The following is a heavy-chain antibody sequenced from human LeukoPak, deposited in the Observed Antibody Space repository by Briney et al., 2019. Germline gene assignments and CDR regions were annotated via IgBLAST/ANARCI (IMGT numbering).Heavy chain of an antibody. CDR2: IYWDNNK. J-gene: IGHJ4*02. CDR1: GFSLTTSGVG. CDR3: AHYGDYRFLYYFDH. V-gene: IGHV2-5*02. D-gene: IGHD4-17*01. Sequence: ESGPTLVNPPQTLTLTCTFSGFSLTTSGVGVGWIRQPPGKALEWLALIYWDNNKLYSPSLRSRLTIAKDTSKNQVVLTMTNMDPVDTATYSCAHYGDYRFLYYFDHWGQGTLVTVSS.